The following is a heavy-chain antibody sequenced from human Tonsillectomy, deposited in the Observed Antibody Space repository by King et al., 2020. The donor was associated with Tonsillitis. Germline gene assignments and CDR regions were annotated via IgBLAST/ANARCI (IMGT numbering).Heavy chain of an antibody. CDR3: ARVRREGYSSAFNI. V-gene: IGHV1-46*01. J-gene: IGHJ3*02. D-gene: IGHD3-22*01. CDR2: IDPSGGDT. Sequence: QLVQSGAEVKKPGASVKVSCKTSGYTFTSYYIHWVRQAPGQGLEWMGAIDPSGGDTSYTKRFQGRVTMTRDTATSTVYMDLSSLRSEDTAVYYCARVRREGYSSAFNIWGQGTMVTVSS. CDR1: GYTFTSYY.